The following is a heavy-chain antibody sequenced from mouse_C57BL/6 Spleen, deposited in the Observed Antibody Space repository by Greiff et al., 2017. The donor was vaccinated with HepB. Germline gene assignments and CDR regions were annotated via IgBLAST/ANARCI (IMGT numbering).Heavy chain of an antibody. CDR3: ARDTTVPGNAMDY. V-gene: IGHV5-12*01. Sequence: EVQLVESGGGLVQPGGSLKLSCAASGFTFSDYYMYWVRQTPEKRLEWVAYISTGGGSTYYPDTVKGRFTISRDNAKNTLYLQMSRLKSEDTAMYYCARDTTVPGNAMDYWGQGTSVTVSS. CDR2: ISTGGGST. CDR1: GFTFSDYY. D-gene: IGHD1-1*01. J-gene: IGHJ4*01.